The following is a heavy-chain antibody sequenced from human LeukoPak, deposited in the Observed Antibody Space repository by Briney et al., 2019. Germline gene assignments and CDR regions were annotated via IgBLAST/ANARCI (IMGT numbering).Heavy chain of an antibody. D-gene: IGHD2-21*01. J-gene: IGHJ4*02. CDR1: GFTFSSYE. V-gene: IGHV3-48*03. CDR2: ISSSGTTI. CDR3: ARGSIPPDY. Sequence: GGSLRLSCVASGFTFSSYEMNWVRQAPGKGLEWVSYISSSGTTIYYTDSVKGRFTISRDNSKNSLYLQMNSLRAEDTAVYYCARGSIPPDYWGQGTQVTVSS.